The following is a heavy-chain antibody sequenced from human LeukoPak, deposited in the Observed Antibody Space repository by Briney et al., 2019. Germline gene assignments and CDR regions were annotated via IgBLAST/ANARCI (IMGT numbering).Heavy chain of an antibody. CDR1: GFTFSSHW. CDR3: ARYKWNARGALDI. V-gene: IGHV3-7*05. CDR2: IKQDGSET. Sequence: GGSLRLSCAASGFTFSSHWMTWVRQVRQAPGKGPEWVANIKQDGSETYYVDSVKGRFTISRDNAKNSLYLQMNSLRAEDAAVYYCARYKWNARGALDIWGQGTMVTVSS. J-gene: IGHJ3*02. D-gene: IGHD1-1*01.